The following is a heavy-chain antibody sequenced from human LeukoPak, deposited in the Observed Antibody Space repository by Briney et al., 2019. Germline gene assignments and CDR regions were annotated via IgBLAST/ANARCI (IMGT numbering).Heavy chain of an antibody. CDR3: ARDLRYCSSASCSENGAFDI. D-gene: IGHD2-2*01. V-gene: IGHV3-23*01. J-gene: IGHJ3*02. CDR1: GFSFSNYA. CDR2: IRGSGGST. Sequence: PGGSLRLSCAASGFSFSNYAMSWVRQAPGKGLEWASAIRGSGGSTYYADSVKGRFTISRDNARDSLFLQMNSLRAEDTAVYYCARDLRYCSSASCSENGAFDIWGQGTTVTVSS.